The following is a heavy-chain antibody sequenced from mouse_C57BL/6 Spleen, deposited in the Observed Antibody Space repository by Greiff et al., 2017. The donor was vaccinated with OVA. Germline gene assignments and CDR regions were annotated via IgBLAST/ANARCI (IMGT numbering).Heavy chain of an antibody. CDR1: GYSFTSYT. V-gene: IGHV1-4*01. CDR2: INPSSGYT. D-gene: IGHD1-1*01. Sequence: QVQLQQSGAELARPGASVSLSCKASGYSFTSYTMHWVKQRPGQGLEWIGYINPSSGYTKYNQKFKDKATLTADKSSSTAYMQLSSLTSEDSAVYYCARDYEGPFDYWGQGTTLTVSS. J-gene: IGHJ2*01. CDR3: ARDYEGPFDY.